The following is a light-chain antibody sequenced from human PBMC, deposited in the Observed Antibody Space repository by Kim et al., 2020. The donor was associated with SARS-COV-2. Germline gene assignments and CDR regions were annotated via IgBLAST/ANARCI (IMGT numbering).Light chain of an antibody. Sequence: EIVMTQSPATLSVSPGERATLSCRASQSVSSFLAWYQQKPGQAPRLVIYGASTRATGVPDRFSGSGSGTEFTLTISSLQSEDFAAYYCQKHKSWPLTFGGGTKVDIK. CDR2: GAS. CDR1: QSVSSF. CDR3: QKHKSWPLT. J-gene: IGKJ4*01. V-gene: IGKV3-15*01.